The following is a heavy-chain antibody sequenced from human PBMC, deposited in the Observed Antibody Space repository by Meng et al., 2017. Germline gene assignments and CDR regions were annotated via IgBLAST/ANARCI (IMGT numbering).Heavy chain of an antibody. D-gene: IGHD2-2*01. CDR2: IWYDGSEK. V-gene: IGHV3-33*01. Sequence: GESLKISCAASGFTFSSYGMHWVRQAPGKGLEWVAVIWYDGSEKYYVDSVKGRFTISRDNAKNSLYLQRNSQRAEDTAVYYCARDEGYCSSTSCYRYYYYGMDVWGQGTTVTVSS. CDR1: GFTFSSYG. CDR3: ARDEGYCSSTSCYRYYYYGMDV. J-gene: IGHJ6*02.